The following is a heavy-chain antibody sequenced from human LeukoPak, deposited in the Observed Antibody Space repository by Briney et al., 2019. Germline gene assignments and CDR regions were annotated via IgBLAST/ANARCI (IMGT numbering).Heavy chain of an antibody. CDR1: GGSISSSSYY. D-gene: IGHD4-17*01. J-gene: IGHJ6*03. CDR3: ARDNGATYYYYYMDV. Sequence: SETLSLTCTVSGGSISSSSYYWGWIRQPPGKGLEWIGSIYHSGSTYYNPSLKSRVTISVDTSKNQFSLKLSSVTAADTAVYYCARDNGATYYYYYMDVWGKGTTVTVSS. V-gene: IGHV4-39*07. CDR2: IYHSGST.